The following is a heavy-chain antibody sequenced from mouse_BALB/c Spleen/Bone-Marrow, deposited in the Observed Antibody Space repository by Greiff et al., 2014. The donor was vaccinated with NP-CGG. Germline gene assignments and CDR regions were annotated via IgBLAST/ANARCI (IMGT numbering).Heavy chain of an antibody. Sequence: QVQLKQSGPELVRPGASVKISCKASGYEFSDSWMNWVKQRPGQGLEWIGRIYHGDGDSIYNGKFKGKATLTSDKFSSTAYMQLSSLTSVDSAVYFCARSLSVVTPMDYWGQGTSVTVSS. D-gene: IGHD1-1*01. CDR1: GYEFSDSW. J-gene: IGHJ4*01. CDR2: IYHGDGDS. V-gene: IGHV1-82*01. CDR3: ARSLSVVTPMDY.